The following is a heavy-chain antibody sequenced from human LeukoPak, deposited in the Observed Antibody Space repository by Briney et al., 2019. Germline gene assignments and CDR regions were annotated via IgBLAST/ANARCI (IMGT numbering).Heavy chain of an antibody. Sequence: GASVKVSCKASGYTFTGYYMHWVRQAPGQGLEWMGRINPNSGGTNYAQKFQGRVTMTRDTSISTAYMELSRLRSDDTAVYYCATDLPWSPRNDAFDIWGQGTMVTVSS. J-gene: IGHJ3*02. CDR3: ATDLPWSPRNDAFDI. CDR2: INPNSGGT. D-gene: IGHD1-14*01. CDR1: GYTFTGYY. V-gene: IGHV1-2*06.